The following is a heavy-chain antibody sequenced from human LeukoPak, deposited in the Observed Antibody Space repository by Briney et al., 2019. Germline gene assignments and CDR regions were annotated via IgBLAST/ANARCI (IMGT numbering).Heavy chain of an antibody. CDR2: ISGSGGST. J-gene: IGHJ6*02. Sequence: GGSLRLSCAASGLTFRSYDMSRVRQAPGKGLEWVSTISGSGGSTYYADSAKGRFTISRDNSNNTLYVQMNSLRVEDTAVYYCAKEWRGTLFYYGMDVWGQGTTVTVS. V-gene: IGHV3-23*01. CDR3: AKEWRGTLFYYGMDV. CDR1: GLTFRSYD. D-gene: IGHD3-16*01.